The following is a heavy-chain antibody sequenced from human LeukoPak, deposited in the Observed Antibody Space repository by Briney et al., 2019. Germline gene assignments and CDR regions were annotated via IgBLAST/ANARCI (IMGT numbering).Heavy chain of an antibody. J-gene: IGHJ5*02. Sequence: GGSLRLSCAASGFTFSSYSMNWVRQAPGKGLEWVSSISSSSSYIYYADSVKGRFTISRDNAKNSLYLQMNSLRAEDTAVYYCASLSIAIFGVVISPWGQGTLVTVSS. CDR1: GFTFSSYS. CDR3: ASLSIAIFGVVISP. CDR2: ISSSSSYI. D-gene: IGHD3-3*01. V-gene: IGHV3-21*01.